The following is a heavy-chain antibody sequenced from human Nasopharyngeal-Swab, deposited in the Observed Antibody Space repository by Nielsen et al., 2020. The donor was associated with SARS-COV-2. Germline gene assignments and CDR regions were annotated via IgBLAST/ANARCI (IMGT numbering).Heavy chain of an antibody. D-gene: IGHD4-17*01. V-gene: IGHV1-24*01. J-gene: IGHJ5*02. Sequence: ASVKVSCKVSGHTLSEVSVHWVRQAPGKGLEWMGGFDPEDGETIYAQKFQGRVTMTEDTSTDTAYMELSSLRSEDTAVYYCATAPPIRYGEETGWFDPWGQGTLVTVSS. CDR3: ATAPPIRYGEETGWFDP. CDR1: GHTLSEVS. CDR2: FDPEDGET.